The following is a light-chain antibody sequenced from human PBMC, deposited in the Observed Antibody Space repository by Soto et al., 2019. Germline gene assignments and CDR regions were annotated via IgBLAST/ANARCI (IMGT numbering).Light chain of an antibody. CDR2: SAS. CDR3: QQYHSFSIT. Sequence: DIQMTQSPSTLSASVGDRVTITCRASQSITNWLAWYQQKPGKAPKLLISSASSLENGVPSRFSGSGSGTEFSLTISGLQTDDFATYYCQQYHSFSITFGQGTRLEI. CDR1: QSITNW. V-gene: IGKV1-5*01. J-gene: IGKJ5*01.